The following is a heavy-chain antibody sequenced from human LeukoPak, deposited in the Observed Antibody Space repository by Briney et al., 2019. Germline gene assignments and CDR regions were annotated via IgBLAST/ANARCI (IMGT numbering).Heavy chain of an antibody. V-gene: IGHV3-48*01. J-gene: IGHJ4*02. CDR3: ARLAGMGYDSSGYSTVDY. D-gene: IGHD3-22*01. CDR2: ISSSGSTI. CDR1: GFTFSNYA. Sequence: GGSLRLSCAASGFTFSNYAMSWVRQAPGKGLEWVSYISSSGSTIYYADSVKGRFTISRDNSKNTLYLQMNSLRAEDTAVYYCARLAGMGYDSSGYSTVDYWGQGTLVTVSS.